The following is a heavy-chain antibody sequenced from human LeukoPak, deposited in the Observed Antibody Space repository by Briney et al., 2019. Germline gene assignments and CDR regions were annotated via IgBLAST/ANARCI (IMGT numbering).Heavy chain of an antibody. CDR1: GGTFSNYA. J-gene: IGHJ3*02. CDR2: IIPIFGTA. CDR3: ASLTPLYCGGDCFGFDAFDI. D-gene: IGHD2-21*02. Sequence: SVKVSCKASGGTFSNYAISWVRQAPGQGLEWMGRIIPIFGTANYAQKFQGRVTITTDESTSTAYMELSSLRSEDTAVYYCASLTPLYCGGDCFGFDAFDIWGQGTMVTVSS. V-gene: IGHV1-69*05.